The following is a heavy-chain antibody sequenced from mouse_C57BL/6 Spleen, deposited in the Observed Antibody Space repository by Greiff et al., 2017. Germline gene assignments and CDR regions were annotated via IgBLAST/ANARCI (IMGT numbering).Heavy chain of an antibody. D-gene: IGHD2-3*01. CDR1: GYTFTDYN. CDR3: AREAYGYYYYVDY. CDR2: INPNNGGT. V-gene: IGHV1-18*01. Sequence: VQLQQSGPELVKPGASVKIPCKASGYTFTDYNMDWVKQSHGKSLEWIGDINPNNGGTIYNQKFKGKATLTVDKSSSTAYMELRSLTSEDTAVYYCAREAYGYYYYVDYWGQGTTLTVSS. J-gene: IGHJ2*01.